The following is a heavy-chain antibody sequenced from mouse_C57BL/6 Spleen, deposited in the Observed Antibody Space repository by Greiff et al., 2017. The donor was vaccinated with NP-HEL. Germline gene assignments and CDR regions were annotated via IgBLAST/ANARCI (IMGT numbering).Heavy chain of an antibody. V-gene: IGHV1-78*01. J-gene: IGHJ4*01. CDR2: IYPRDGST. CDR3: AREVIFITTVEAMDY. Sequence: QVQLQQSDAELVKPGASVKISCKVSGYTFTDHTIHWMKQRPEQGLEWIGYIYPRDGSTKYNEKFKGKATLTAEQSSSTAYMQLNSLTSEDSAVYFCAREVIFITTVEAMDYWGQGTSVTVSS. CDR1: GYTFTDHT. D-gene: IGHD1-1*01.